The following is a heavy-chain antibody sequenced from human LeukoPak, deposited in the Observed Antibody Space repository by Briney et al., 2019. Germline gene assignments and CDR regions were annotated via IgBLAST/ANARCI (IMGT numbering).Heavy chain of an antibody. J-gene: IGHJ4*02. CDR2: INQVGSEK. CDR1: GFTFSSYW. V-gene: IGHV3-7*01. Sequence: PGGSLRLSCAASGFTFSSYWMIWVRQAPGKGLEWVANINQVGSEKYYVDSVKGRFTISRDNAKNALYLQINSLRADDTAVYYCAKDHAGTGRAFEYWGQGTLVTVSS. D-gene: IGHD1-1*01. CDR3: AKDHAGTGRAFEY.